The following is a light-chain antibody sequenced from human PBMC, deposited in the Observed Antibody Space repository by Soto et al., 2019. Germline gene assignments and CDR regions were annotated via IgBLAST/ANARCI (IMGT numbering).Light chain of an antibody. J-gene: IGLJ1*01. Sequence: QSVPTQPASVSGSPGQSITVSCTGTSSVVGGYNYVSWYQQHPGKAPRLMIYDVTNRPSGVSNRFSGSKSGNTASLTISGLQAEDEADYYCSSYRRGSTYVFGTGTKVTVL. V-gene: IGLV2-14*01. CDR3: SSYRRGSTYV. CDR1: SSVVGGYNY. CDR2: DVT.